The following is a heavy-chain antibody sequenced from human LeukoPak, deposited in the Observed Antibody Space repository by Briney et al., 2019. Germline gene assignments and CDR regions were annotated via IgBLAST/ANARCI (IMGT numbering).Heavy chain of an antibody. V-gene: IGHV3-48*01. CDR2: IRVSGIF. CDR3: ATAPRGTSDYIDV. Sequence: GGSLRLSCTASAFSLTTSSIKWVRQTPGKGLEWLSDIRVSGIFHYADSVKGRFSISRDNGRNSVSLQMNRLRVGDSGVYFCATAPRGTSDYIDVWGRGTTVSVSS. CDR1: AFSLTTSS. J-gene: IGHJ6*03. D-gene: IGHD1-26*01.